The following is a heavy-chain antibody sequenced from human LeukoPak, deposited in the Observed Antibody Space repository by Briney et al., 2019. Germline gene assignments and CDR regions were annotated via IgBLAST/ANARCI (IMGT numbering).Heavy chain of an antibody. J-gene: IGHJ4*01. CDR1: GFTFRTSW. CDR3: VRAIVYSAYDYLGY. D-gene: IGHD5-12*01. Sequence: GGSLSESLAASGFTFRTSWIYWVRQAPGKGLVWVSRINSDGSTTNYADSVKGRFTISRDNPMNTLYLQMNSLRAEDTAVYYCVRAIVYSAYDYLGYW. CDR2: INSDGSTT. V-gene: IGHV3-74*01.